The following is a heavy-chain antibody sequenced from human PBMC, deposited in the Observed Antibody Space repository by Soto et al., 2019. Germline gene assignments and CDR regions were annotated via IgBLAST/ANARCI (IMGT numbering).Heavy chain of an antibody. J-gene: IGHJ4*02. D-gene: IGHD6-19*01. CDR2: ISYDGSNK. CDR1: GFTFSSYG. V-gene: IGHV3-30*03. Sequence: ESGGGVVQPGRSLRLSCAASGFTFSSYGMHWVRQAPGKGLEWVAVISYDGSNKYYADSVKGRFTISRDNSKNTLYLQMNSLRAEDTAVYYCTLSGWYRYFDYWGQGTLVTVSS. CDR3: TLSGWYRYFDY.